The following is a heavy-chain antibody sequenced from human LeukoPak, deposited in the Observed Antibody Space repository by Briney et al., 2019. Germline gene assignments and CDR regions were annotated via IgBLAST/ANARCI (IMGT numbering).Heavy chain of an antibody. CDR2: ISAYNGNT. D-gene: IGHD4-17*01. V-gene: IGHV1-18*01. J-gene: IGHJ4*02. CDR3: ARDPTPTVPLDY. Sequence: ASVKVYCKASGYTFTSYGISWVRQAPGQGLAWMGWISAYNGNTNYAQKLQGRVTMTTDTSTSTAYMELRSLRSDDTAVYYCARDPTPTVPLDYWGQGTLVTVSS. CDR1: GYTFTSYG.